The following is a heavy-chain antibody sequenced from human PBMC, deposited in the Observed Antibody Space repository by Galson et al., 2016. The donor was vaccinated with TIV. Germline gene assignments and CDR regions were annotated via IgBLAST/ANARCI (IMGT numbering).Heavy chain of an antibody. Sequence: SVKVSCKVSGYTLNELSMHWVRRAPGKGLEWVGGFDPEDGETIYAQKFQGRVTMTEDTYTDTAYMELSSLRSEDTAVYYCATSGYYYDSSGYYNGRAFDIWGQGTMVTVSS. J-gene: IGHJ3*02. D-gene: IGHD3-22*01. CDR3: ATSGYYYDSSGYYNGRAFDI. V-gene: IGHV1-24*01. CDR1: GYTLNELS. CDR2: FDPEDGET.